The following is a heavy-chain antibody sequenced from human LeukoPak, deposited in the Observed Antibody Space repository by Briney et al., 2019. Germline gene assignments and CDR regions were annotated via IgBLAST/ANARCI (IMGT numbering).Heavy chain of an antibody. CDR3: ARAAAGSRNAFDI. CDR2: IRYDGSNK. Sequence: GGSLRLSCAASGFTFSNYGMLWVRQAPGKGLEWVAFIRYDGSNKYYVDSVKGRFTISRDNSKNTLYLQMNSLRAEDTAVYYCARAAAGSRNAFDIWGQGTMVTVSS. D-gene: IGHD6-13*01. J-gene: IGHJ3*02. CDR1: GFTFSNYG. V-gene: IGHV3-30*02.